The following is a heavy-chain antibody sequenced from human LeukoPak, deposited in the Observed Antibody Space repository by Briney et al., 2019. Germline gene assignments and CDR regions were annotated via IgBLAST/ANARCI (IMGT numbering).Heavy chain of an antibody. V-gene: IGHV1-8*01. CDR3: ARGLRDSSGREYSQN. D-gene: IGHD3-22*01. J-gene: IGHJ1*01. CDR2: MNPNSGNT. CDR1: GYTFTSYD. Sequence: VASVKVSCKASGYTFTSYDIHWVRQATGQGLAWMGWMNPNSGNTGYAQKFQDRVTMTRNTSISTAYMELSSLRSEDTAVYYCARGLRDSSGREYSQNWGQGTLVTVSS.